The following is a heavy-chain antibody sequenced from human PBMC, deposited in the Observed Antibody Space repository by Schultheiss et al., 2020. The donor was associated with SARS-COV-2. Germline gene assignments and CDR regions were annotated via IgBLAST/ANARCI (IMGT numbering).Heavy chain of an antibody. CDR1: GYTFTGYY. V-gene: IGHV1-2*02. CDR2: INPNSGGT. Sequence: GESLKISCKASGYTFTGYYMHWVRQAPGQGLEWMGWINPNSGGTNYAQKFQGRVTMTRDTSISTAYMELSRLRSDDTAVYYCTTVAWGGYWGQGTLVTVSS. D-gene: IGHD3-16*01. CDR3: TTVAWGGY. J-gene: IGHJ4*02.